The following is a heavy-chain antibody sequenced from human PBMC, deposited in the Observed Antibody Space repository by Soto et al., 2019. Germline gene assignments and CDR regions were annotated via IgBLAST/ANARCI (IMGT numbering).Heavy chain of an antibody. J-gene: IGHJ5*02. V-gene: IGHV3-15*01. CDR2: IKSKTDGGTT. D-gene: IGHD2-2*01. CDR1: GFTFNNAW. Sequence: GGSLRLSCAASGFTFNNAWMSWVRQAPGKGLEWVGRIKSKTDGGTTDYAAPVKGRFTISRDDSKNTLYLQMNSLKTEDTAVYFCTTGRDIVVVPAPMEAGPPTPHWFDPWGQGTLVTVSS. CDR3: TTGRDIVVVPAPMEAGPPTPHWFDP.